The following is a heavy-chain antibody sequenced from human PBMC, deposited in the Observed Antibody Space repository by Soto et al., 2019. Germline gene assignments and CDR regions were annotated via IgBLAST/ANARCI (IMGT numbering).Heavy chain of an antibody. V-gene: IGHV1-46*01. D-gene: IGHD3-22*01. J-gene: IGHJ4*02. CDR2: INPSWGAT. Sequence: ASVKVSCKASGDTFRNYYIHWVRQAPGQGPEWMGLINPSWGATSYSQRFQGRVTITKDSSTSTVYMELSSLGSEDTAVYYCGRAVDGSGHKWGPGPLVTVYS. CDR3: GRAVDGSGHK. CDR1: GDTFRNYY.